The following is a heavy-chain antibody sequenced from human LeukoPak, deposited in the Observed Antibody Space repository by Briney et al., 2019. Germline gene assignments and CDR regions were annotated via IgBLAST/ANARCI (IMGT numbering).Heavy chain of an antibody. J-gene: IGHJ6*02. CDR1: GGSISSYY. CDR2: IYYSAST. D-gene: IGHD6-13*01. V-gene: IGHV4-59*01. Sequence: PSETLSLTCTVSGGSISSYYWSWIRQPPGKGLEWIGYIYYSASTNYNPSLKSRVTISVDTSKNQFSLKLSSVTAADTAVYYCARGSSSSWRHSTFYYYYGMDVWGQGTTVTVSS. CDR3: ARGSSSSWRHSTFYYYYGMDV.